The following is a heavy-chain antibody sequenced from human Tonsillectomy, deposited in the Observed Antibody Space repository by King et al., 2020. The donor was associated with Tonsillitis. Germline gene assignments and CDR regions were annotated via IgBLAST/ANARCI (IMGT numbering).Heavy chain of an antibody. V-gene: IGHV3-30*04. CDR2: ISYDGSTK. CDR1: GFTFSTYP. J-gene: IGHJ4*02. D-gene: IGHD6-13*01. Sequence: VQLVESGGGVVQPGRFLRLSCAASGFTFSTYPMHWVRQAPGKGLEWVAVISYDGSTKYYADSLKGRFTISRDNSKNTLFLQMSSLRAEDTAVYYCARESLAYEYSSSWYEPFEYWGQGTLVTVSS. CDR3: ARESLAYEYSSSWYEPFEY.